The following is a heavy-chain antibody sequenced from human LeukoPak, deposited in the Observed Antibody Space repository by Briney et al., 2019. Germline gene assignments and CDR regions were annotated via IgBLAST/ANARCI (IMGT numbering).Heavy chain of an antibody. CDR2: ISGSGGST. CDR1: GFTFSSYA. CDR3: AKRRAEDSSGYPYYFDY. J-gene: IGHJ4*02. V-gene: IGHV3-23*01. D-gene: IGHD3-22*01. Sequence: PGGSLRLSCAASGFTFSSYAMSWVRQAPGKGLEWVSAISGSGGSTYYADSVKGRFTISRDNSKNTLYLQMNSLRAEDTAVYYCAKRRAEDSSGYPYYFDYWGQGTLVTVSS.